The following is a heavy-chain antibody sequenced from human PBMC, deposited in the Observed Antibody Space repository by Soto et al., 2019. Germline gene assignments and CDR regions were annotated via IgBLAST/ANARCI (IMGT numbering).Heavy chain of an antibody. CDR2: ISAYNGNT. J-gene: IGHJ4*02. CDR1: GYTFTNYA. V-gene: IGHV1-18*01. CDR3: ARIRDLRFFDWLYFDY. D-gene: IGHD3-9*01. Sequence: QVQLVQSGVEVKKPGASVKVSCKASGYTFTNYAIIWVRQAPGQGLEWMGWISAYNGNTNYAQKFQGRVTMTTDTSTTTAYMELRSLRSDDTAVFYCARIRDLRFFDWLYFDYWGKGTLVTVSS.